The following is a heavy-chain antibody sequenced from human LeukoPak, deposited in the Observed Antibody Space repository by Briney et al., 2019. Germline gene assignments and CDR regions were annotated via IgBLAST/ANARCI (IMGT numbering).Heavy chain of an antibody. CDR2: ISRGGSII. CDR1: GFTFSSYE. CDR3: ARRVIVVGLDY. Sequence: GGSLRLSCAASGFTFSSYEMNWVRQAPGKGLEWVSYISRGGSIIYYADSVKGRFTISRDNAKNSLYLQMNSLRAEDTAVYYCARRVIVVGLDYWGQGTLVTVSS. D-gene: IGHD3-22*01. V-gene: IGHV3-48*03. J-gene: IGHJ4*02.